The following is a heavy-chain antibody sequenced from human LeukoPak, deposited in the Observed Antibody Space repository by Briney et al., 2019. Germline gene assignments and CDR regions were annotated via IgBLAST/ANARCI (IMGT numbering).Heavy chain of an antibody. Sequence: ASVKVFCKASGGTFSSYAISWVRQAPGQGLEWMGGIIPIFGTANYAQKFQGRVTITADESTSTAYMELSSLRSEDTAVYYCARGGKYDFWSGYYDNYFDYWGQGTLVTVSS. V-gene: IGHV1-69*13. D-gene: IGHD3-3*01. CDR3: ARGGKYDFWSGYYDNYFDY. CDR2: IIPIFGTA. J-gene: IGHJ4*02. CDR1: GGTFSSYA.